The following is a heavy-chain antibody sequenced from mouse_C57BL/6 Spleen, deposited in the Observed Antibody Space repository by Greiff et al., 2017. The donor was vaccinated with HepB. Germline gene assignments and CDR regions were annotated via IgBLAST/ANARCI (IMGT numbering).Heavy chain of an antibody. CDR2: ISSGSSTI. J-gene: IGHJ2*01. CDR1: GFTFSDYG. CDR3: ARGGGYYFDS. D-gene: IGHD1-1*02. V-gene: IGHV5-17*01. Sequence: EVMLVESGGGLVKPGGSLKLSCAASGFTFSDYGMHWVRQAPEKGLEWVAYISSGSSTIYYADTVKGRFTISRDNAKNTLFLQMTSLRSEDTAMYYCARGGGYYFDSWGQGTTLTVSS.